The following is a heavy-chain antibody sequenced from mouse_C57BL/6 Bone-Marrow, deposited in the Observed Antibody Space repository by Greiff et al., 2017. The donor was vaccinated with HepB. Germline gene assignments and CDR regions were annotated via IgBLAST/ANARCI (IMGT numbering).Heavy chain of an antibody. CDR1: GYTFTSYW. Sequence: VQLQQPGAELVRPGSSVKLSCKASGYTFTSYWMDWVKQRPGQGLEWIGNIYPSDSETHYNQKFKDKATLTVDKSSSTAYMQLSSLTSEDSAVYYCARRRGSYYGSSYWYFDVWGTGTTVTVSS. CDR2: IYPSDSET. D-gene: IGHD1-1*01. V-gene: IGHV1-61*01. J-gene: IGHJ1*03. CDR3: ARRRGSYYGSSYWYFDV.